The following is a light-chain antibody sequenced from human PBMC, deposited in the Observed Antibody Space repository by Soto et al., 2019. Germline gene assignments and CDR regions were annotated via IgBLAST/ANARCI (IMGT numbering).Light chain of an antibody. CDR1: QDISRF. Sequence: DIQLTQSPSSLSASVGDRVAISCQASQDISRFLNWFQQKPGKAPKLLIYEASNLETGVPSRFSGSGSGTDFTLTITSLQPEDVATYYWQQFDNLPLTFGPGTRLEIK. J-gene: IGKJ2*01. CDR3: QQFDNLPLT. V-gene: IGKV1-33*01. CDR2: EAS.